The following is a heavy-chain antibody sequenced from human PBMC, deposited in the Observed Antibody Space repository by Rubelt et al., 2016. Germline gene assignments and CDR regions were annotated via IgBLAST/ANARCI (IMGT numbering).Heavy chain of an antibody. Sequence: APGKGLEWVAVIWYDGSNKYYADPVKGRFTISRDNSKNTLYLQMNSLRAEDTAVYYCARNHYSSSWYLNPWGQGTLVTVSS. D-gene: IGHD6-13*01. J-gene: IGHJ5*02. CDR3: ARNHYSSSWYLNP. V-gene: IGHV3-33*01. CDR2: IWYDGSNK.